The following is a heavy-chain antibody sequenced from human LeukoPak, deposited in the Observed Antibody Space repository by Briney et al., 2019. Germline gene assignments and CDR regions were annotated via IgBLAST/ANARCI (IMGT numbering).Heavy chain of an antibody. V-gene: IGHV4-4*02. D-gene: IGHD1-26*01. J-gene: IGHJ5*02. Sequence: PSGTLSLTCAVSGGSIKSNNWWSWVRQPPGKGLEWIGEIYHSGSTNYNPSLESRVTVSVDKSKNQFSLDLSSVTAADTAVYYCAREDGANWFDPWGQGTLVTVSS. CDR3: AREDGANWFDP. CDR1: GGSIKSNNW. CDR2: IYHSGST.